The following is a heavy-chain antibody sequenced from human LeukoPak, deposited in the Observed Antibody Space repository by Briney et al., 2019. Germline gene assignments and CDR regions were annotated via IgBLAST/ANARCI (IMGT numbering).Heavy chain of an antibody. Sequence: SQTLSLTCSVSGGSISSGGYYWSWIRQHPGKALEWIGYIHYSGSTYYNPSLKSRITISVDTSKNQFSLKLSSVTAADTAVYYCGREDATMSIDYWGQGTLVTVS. CDR1: GGSISSGGYY. V-gene: IGHV4-31*03. CDR3: GREDATMSIDY. CDR2: IHYSGST. J-gene: IGHJ4*02. D-gene: IGHD5-18*01.